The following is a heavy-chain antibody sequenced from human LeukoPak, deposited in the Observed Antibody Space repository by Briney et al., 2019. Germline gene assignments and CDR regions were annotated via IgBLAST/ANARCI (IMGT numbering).Heavy chain of an antibody. CDR1: DDSISSISYY. CDR2: IYYSGTT. V-gene: IGHV4-30-4*08. Sequence: KPSETLSLSCTVSDDSISSISYYWGWIRQPPGKGLEWIGYIYYSGTTYCNPSLKSRVTILVDTSKNQFSLKLSSVTAADTAVYYCARFVVVPAAMRSFDYWGQGSLVTVSS. D-gene: IGHD2-2*01. J-gene: IGHJ4*02. CDR3: ARFVVVPAAMRSFDY.